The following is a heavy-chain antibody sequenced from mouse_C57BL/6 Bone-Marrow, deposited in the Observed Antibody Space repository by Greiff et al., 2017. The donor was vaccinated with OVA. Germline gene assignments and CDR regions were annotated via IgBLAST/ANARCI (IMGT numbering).Heavy chain of an antibody. CDR3: ARPHYYGSSGAY. CDR2: ISSGGSYT. D-gene: IGHD1-1*01. Sequence: EVQVVESGGDLVKPGGSLKLSCAASGFTFSSYGMSWVRQTPDKRLEWVATISSGGSYTYYPDSVKGRFTISRDNAKNTLYLQMSSLKSEDTAMYYCARPHYYGSSGAYWGQGTLVTVSA. V-gene: IGHV5-6*01. J-gene: IGHJ3*01. CDR1: GFTFSSYG.